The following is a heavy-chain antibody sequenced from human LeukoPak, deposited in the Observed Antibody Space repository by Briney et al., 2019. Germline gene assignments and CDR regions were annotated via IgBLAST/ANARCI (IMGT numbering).Heavy chain of an antibody. J-gene: IGHJ6*02. CDR1: GYTFTSYD. V-gene: IGHV1-8*01. Sequence: ASVKVSCKASGYTFTSYDINWVRQATGQGLEWMGWMNPNGGNTGYAQKFQGRVTMTRNTSISTAYMELSSLRSEDTAVYYCARGEGGDIVVVPAAGWGMDVWGQGTTVTVSS. CDR2: MNPNGGNT. CDR3: ARGEGGDIVVVPAAGWGMDV. D-gene: IGHD2-2*01.